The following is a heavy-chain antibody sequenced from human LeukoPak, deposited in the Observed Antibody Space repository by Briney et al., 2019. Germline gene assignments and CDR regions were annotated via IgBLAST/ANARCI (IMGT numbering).Heavy chain of an antibody. CDR1: GGTFSSYT. CDR3: AREEAARAYNWFDP. Sequence: SVSVSCTAPGGTFSSYTISWVRQAPGQGREWMGRVIPILGIANYAQKFQGRVTITADKSTSTAYMELSSLRSEDTAVYYCAREEAARAYNWFDPWGKGTLVTVSS. V-gene: IGHV1-69*04. J-gene: IGHJ5*02. CDR2: VIPILGIA. D-gene: IGHD6-6*01.